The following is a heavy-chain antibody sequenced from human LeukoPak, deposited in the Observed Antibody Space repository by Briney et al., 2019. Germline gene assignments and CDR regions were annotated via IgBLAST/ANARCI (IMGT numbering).Heavy chain of an antibody. V-gene: IGHV4-59*01. J-gene: IGHJ4*02. CDR1: GGSISSYY. D-gene: IGHD3-22*01. CDR3: AKGYYYDSSGYGY. Sequence: SETLSLTCTVSGGSISSYYWSWIRQPPGKGLEWIGYIYYSGSTNYNPSLKSRVTISVDTSKNQFSLKQSSVTAADTAVYYCAKGYYYDSSGYGYWGQGTLVIVSS. CDR2: IYYSGST.